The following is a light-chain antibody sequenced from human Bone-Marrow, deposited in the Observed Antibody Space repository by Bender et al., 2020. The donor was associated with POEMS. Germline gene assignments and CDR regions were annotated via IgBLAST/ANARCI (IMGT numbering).Light chain of an antibody. CDR3: QVWDSGNDHFV. V-gene: IGLV3-21*02. Sequence: SYELTQAPSMSVPPGQTATITCGGNSIGSKSVHWYQQKPGQAPVLVVFDDSDRPSGIPERFSGSNSGNTASLTISKVEAGDEADYYCQVWDSGNDHFVFGSGTAVTVL. J-gene: IGLJ1*01. CDR2: DDS. CDR1: SIGSKS.